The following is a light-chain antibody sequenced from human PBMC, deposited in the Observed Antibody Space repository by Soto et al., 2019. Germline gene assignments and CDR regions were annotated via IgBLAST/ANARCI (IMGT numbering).Light chain of an antibody. J-gene: IGKJ1*01. CDR3: LQHSTYPLT. CDR2: AAS. CDR1: QGIRND. Sequence: DIQMTQFPSSLSASVGDRVTITCRASQGIRNDLGWYQQKPGKAPKRLIYAASSLQSGVPSRFSGSGSGTDFTLAISSLQPEDAATFYCLQHSTYPLTFGQRTKVEIK. V-gene: IGKV1-17*01.